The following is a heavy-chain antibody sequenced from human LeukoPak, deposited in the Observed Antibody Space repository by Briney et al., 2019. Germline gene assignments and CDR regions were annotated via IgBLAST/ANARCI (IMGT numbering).Heavy chain of an antibody. CDR1: GFTFSSYA. J-gene: IGHJ4*02. V-gene: IGHV3-23*01. Sequence: GGSLRLSCAASGFTFSSYAMSWVRQAPGKGLEWASAISGSGGSTYYADSVKGRFTISRDNSKNTLYLQMNSLRAEDTAVYYCAKDSSSWYSFDYWGQGTLVTVSS. CDR2: ISGSGGST. CDR3: AKDSSSWYSFDY. D-gene: IGHD6-13*01.